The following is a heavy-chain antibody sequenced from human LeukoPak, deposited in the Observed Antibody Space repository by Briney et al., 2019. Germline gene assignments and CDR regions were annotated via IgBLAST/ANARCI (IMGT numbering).Heavy chain of an antibody. CDR3: VRLSTASYYYYYMDV. V-gene: IGHV3-20*04. D-gene: IGHD5/OR15-5a*01. Sequence: GGSLRRSCAASGFTFDDYGMSWVRQAPGKGLEWVSGITWNGDDTGYADSVKGRFTISRDNAKNSLYLQMNSLRVEDTALYYCVRLSTASYYYYYMDVWGKGTTVTVSS. J-gene: IGHJ6*03. CDR2: ITWNGDDT. CDR1: GFTFDDYG.